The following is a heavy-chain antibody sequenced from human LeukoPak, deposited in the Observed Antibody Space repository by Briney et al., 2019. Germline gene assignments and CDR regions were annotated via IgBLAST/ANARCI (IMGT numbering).Heavy chain of an antibody. CDR3: AKEVGGSGSF. CDR1: AFTSSGHW. Sequence: PGGSLRLSCAASAFTSSGHWMSWVRQAPGKGLEWVANIKEDGSEKYYLDSVKGRFTISRDNAKNSLYLQMNSLRAEDTAVYYCAKEVGGSGSFWGQGTLVTVSS. J-gene: IGHJ4*02. D-gene: IGHD3-10*01. CDR2: IKEDGSEK. V-gene: IGHV3-7*01.